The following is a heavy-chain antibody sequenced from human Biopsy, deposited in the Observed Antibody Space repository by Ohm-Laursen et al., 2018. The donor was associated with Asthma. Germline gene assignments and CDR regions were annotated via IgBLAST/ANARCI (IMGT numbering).Heavy chain of an antibody. CDR1: GFTFNRAW. CDR3: ARTFHFWSPYHAEHYQL. Sequence: SLRLSCAASGFTFNRAWMTWVRQAAGKGLEWVGRIKSKTDGGTTDYAAPVKGRFTISRDNAKNLLFLQMNSLRAEDTAVYYCARTFHFWSPYHAEHYQLWGQGTLVTVSS. V-gene: IGHV3-15*01. CDR2: IKSKTDGGTT. D-gene: IGHD3-3*01. J-gene: IGHJ1*01.